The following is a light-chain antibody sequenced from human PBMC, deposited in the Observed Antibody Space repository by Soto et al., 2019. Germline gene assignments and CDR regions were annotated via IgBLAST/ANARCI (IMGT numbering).Light chain of an antibody. CDR1: QGISSY. CDR2: TAS. J-gene: IGKJ1*01. Sequence: DIQLPQSPSFLSASVGDRVTITCRASQGISSYLAWYQQKPGKAPKLLISTASTLQSGVPSRFSGSGSGTEFTLTISSRQPEDCATYYCQQLNNYPRTFGQGTKVEIK. CDR3: QQLNNYPRT. V-gene: IGKV1-9*01.